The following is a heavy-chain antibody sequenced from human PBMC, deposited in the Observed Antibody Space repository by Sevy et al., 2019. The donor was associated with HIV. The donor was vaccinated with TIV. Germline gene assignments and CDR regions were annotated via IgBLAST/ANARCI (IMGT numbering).Heavy chain of an antibody. Sequence: GGSLRLSCAASGFTFSSYAMSWVRQAPGKGLEWVSAISGSGGRTYYADSVKGRFTISRDNSKNTLYLQMNSLRAEDTAVYYGAKVNLIEYCSSTSCYPYYYGMDVWGQGTTVTVSS. CDR3: AKVNLIEYCSSTSCYPYYYGMDV. J-gene: IGHJ6*02. D-gene: IGHD2-2*01. CDR2: ISGSGGRT. V-gene: IGHV3-23*01. CDR1: GFTFSSYA.